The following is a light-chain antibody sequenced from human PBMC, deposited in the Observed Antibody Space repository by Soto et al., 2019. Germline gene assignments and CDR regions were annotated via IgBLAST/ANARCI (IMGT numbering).Light chain of an antibody. CDR3: SSYTSSSTLV. CDR2: EVS. CDR1: SSDVGGYNY. Sequence: QSALTQPASVSGSPGQSITISCTGTSSDVGGYNYVSWYQQHPGKAPKLMIYEVSNRPSGVSNRFSGSKSGNTASLTISGRQAEDEADYYCSSYTSSSTLVFGGGTKLIVL. V-gene: IGLV2-14*01. J-gene: IGLJ3*02.